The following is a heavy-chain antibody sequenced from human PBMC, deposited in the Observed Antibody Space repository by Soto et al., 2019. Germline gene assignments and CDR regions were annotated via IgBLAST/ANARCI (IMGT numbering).Heavy chain of an antibody. V-gene: IGHV1-8*02. CDR2: MNPNSGNT. J-gene: IGHJ6*02. D-gene: IGHD5-18*01. CDR3: ARDRDTAMVTGHYYDYYGMDV. CDR1: GFSFSSSV. Sequence: ASVKVACNASGFSFSSSVVQWVRQARGQRLEPMGWMNPNSGNTGYAQKFQGRVTMTRNTSISTAYMELSSLRSEDTAVYYCARDRDTAMVTGHYYDYYGMDVWGQGTTVTVSS.